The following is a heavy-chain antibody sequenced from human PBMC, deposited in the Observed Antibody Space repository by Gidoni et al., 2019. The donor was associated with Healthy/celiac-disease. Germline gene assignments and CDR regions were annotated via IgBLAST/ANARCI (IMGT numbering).Heavy chain of an antibody. J-gene: IGHJ4*02. CDR2: IYSGGST. V-gene: IGHV3-53*05. CDR3: ARDYDILTGYPGYFDY. D-gene: IGHD3-9*01. Sequence: VSVIYSGGSTYYADSVKGRFTISRDNSKNTLYLQMNSLRAEDTAVYYCARDYDILTGYPGYFDYWGQGTLVTVSS.